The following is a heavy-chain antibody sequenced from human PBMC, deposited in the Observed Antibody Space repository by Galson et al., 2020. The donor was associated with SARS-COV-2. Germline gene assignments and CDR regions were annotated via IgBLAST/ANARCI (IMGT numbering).Heavy chain of an antibody. CDR3: AKSPPLRGMSYGSEPVDY. D-gene: IGHD3-10*01. V-gene: IGHV3-30*18. Sequence: GGSLRLSCAASGFTFSSYGMHWVRQAPGKGLEWVAVISYDGSNKYYADSVKGRFTISRDNSKNTLYLQMNSLRAEDTAVYYCAKSPPLRGMSYGSEPVDYWGQGTLVTVSS. J-gene: IGHJ4*02. CDR1: GFTFSSYG. CDR2: ISYDGSNK.